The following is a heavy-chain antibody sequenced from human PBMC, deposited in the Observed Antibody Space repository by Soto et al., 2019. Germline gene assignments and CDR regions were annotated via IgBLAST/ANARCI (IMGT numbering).Heavy chain of an antibody. Sequence: GGSLRLSCAASGFTFSSYSMNWVRQAPGKGLEWVSSISSSSSYIYYADSVKGRFTISRDNAKNSLYLQMNSLRTEDTAVYYCARDRTPFGNDYYYYGMDVWGQGTTVTVS. V-gene: IGHV3-21*01. CDR2: ISSSSSYI. J-gene: IGHJ6*02. CDR3: ARDRTPFGNDYYYYGMDV. D-gene: IGHD3-10*01. CDR1: GFTFSSYS.